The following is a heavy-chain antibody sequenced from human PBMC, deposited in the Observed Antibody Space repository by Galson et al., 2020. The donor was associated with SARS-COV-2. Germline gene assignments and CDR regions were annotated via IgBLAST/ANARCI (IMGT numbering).Heavy chain of an antibody. CDR2: IYWNDDK. V-gene: IGHV2-5*01. D-gene: IGHD3-3*01. J-gene: IGHJ3*02. CDR3: AHRGCITICGVVICQGGAFDI. CDR1: GFSLSTSGVG. Sequence: SGPTLVKPTQTLTLTCTFSGFSLSTSGVGVGWIRQPPGKALEWLALIYWNDDKRYSPSLKSRLTITKDTSKNQVVLTMTNMDPVDTATYYCAHRGCITICGVVICQGGAFDIWGQGTMVTVSS.